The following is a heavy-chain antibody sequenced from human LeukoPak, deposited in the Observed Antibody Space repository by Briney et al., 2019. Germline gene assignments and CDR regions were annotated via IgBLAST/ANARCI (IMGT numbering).Heavy chain of an antibody. D-gene: IGHD3-10*01. CDR2: ISASGDAI. CDR1: GFTFRFFE. CDR3: AALYYIKGTD. J-gene: IGHJ4*02. V-gene: IGHV3-48*03. Sequence: GGSLRLSCAASGFTFRFFEMNWFRQAPGRGLEWIAYISASGDAIDYAESVKGRFTISRDNAKSSLYLHMNNLRAEDTAVYYCAALYYIKGTDWGQGTLVTVSS.